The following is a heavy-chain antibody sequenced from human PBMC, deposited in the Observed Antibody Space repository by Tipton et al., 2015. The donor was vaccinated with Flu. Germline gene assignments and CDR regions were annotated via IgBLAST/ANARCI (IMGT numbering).Heavy chain of an antibody. V-gene: IGHV4-39*01. CDR1: GGSISTSSYY. D-gene: IGHD4-11*01. CDR2: VHHSGSA. J-gene: IGHJ5*02. Sequence: GLVKPSETLSLTCTVSGGSISTSSYYWGWIRQPPGKGLEWIGHVHHSGSASYNPSLKSRVTISVDLSKNQFSLNMRSVTAADMAVYYCARRDYSNYVSDPKSWFDPWGQGTLVAVSS. CDR3: ARRDYSNYVSDPKSWFDP.